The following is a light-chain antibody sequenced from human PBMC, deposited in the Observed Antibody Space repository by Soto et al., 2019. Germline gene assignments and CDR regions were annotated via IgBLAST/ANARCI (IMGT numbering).Light chain of an antibody. CDR1: QSVSSN. V-gene: IGKV3-15*01. CDR2: GAS. J-gene: IGKJ1*01. Sequence: EIVMTQAPATLSVSPGERATLSCRASQSVSSNLAWYQQKPGQAPRLLIYGASTRATGIPARFSGSGSGTEFTLTISTLHSEDFALYYRQHYNNWPRGTLGQG. CDR3: QHYNNWPRGT.